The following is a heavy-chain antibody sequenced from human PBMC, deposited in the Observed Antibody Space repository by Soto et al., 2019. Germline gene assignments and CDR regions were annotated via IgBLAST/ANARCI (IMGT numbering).Heavy chain of an antibody. CDR1: GGTFSSYA. CDR3: ARIYCSGGSCYSEPHCYGMDV. V-gene: IGHV1-69*01. Sequence: QVQLVQSGAEVKKPGSSVKVSCKASGGTFSSYAISWVRQAPGQGLEWMGGVIPVFVTANYAQKFQGRVTIAADESTNTAYMELSSLRSEDTAVYYCARIYCSGGSCYSEPHCYGMDVWGQGTTVTVSS. J-gene: IGHJ6*02. CDR2: VIPVFVTA. D-gene: IGHD2-15*01.